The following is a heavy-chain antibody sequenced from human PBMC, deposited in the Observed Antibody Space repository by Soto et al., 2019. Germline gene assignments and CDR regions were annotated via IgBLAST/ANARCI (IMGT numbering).Heavy chain of an antibody. CDR2: ISWNSGSI. CDR1: GFTLRVYA. V-gene: IGHV3-9*01. CDR3: AKGSSRYYYGSAPNDY. J-gene: IGHJ4*02. Sequence: GGSLILSCAVSGFTLRVYAMSWVRQAPGKGLEWVSGISWNSGSIGYADSVKGRFTISRDNAKNSLYLQMNSLRAEDTALYYCAKGSSRYYYGSAPNDYWGQGTLVT. D-gene: IGHD3-10*01.